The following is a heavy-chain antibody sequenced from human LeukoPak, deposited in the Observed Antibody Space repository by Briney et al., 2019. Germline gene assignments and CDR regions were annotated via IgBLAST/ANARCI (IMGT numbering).Heavy chain of an antibody. Sequence: ASVKASCKASGYTFTSYSMHWVRQAPGQGLEWMGVINPSGGSTSFAQKFQGRVTMTRDTSTSTVYMELSGLRSEDTAVYYCARDGHKYSVSYLDAFDIWGQGTMVTVSS. CDR2: INPSGGST. V-gene: IGHV1-46*01. D-gene: IGHD1-26*01. CDR3: ARDGHKYSVSYLDAFDI. CDR1: GYTFTSYS. J-gene: IGHJ3*02.